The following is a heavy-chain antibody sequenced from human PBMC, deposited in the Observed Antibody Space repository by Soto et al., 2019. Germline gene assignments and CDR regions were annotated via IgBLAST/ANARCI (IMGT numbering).Heavy chain of an antibody. CDR3: AKTSSLFDY. Sequence: EVQLLESGGGLVQPGGSLRLSCAASGFTFSDYAMSWVRQAPGKGLEWVSSISKSGGGTYYADAVKGRFTIYRDNSKNTLYLHMNSLKAEDTAVYSCAKTSSLFDYWGQGTLVTVSS. CDR2: ISKSGGGT. V-gene: IGHV3-23*01. CDR1: GFTFSDYA. J-gene: IGHJ4*02. D-gene: IGHD6-13*01.